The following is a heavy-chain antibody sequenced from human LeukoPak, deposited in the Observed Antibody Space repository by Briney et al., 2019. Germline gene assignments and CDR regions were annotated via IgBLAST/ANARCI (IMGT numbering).Heavy chain of an antibody. J-gene: IGHJ4*02. CDR3: VKPSRTGSNDY. V-gene: IGHV3-23*01. CDR1: GFTFSNYA. D-gene: IGHD3-10*01. Sequence: GGSLRLSCAASGFTFSNYAMSWVRQAPGKGLEWVSAISGSASSTYHADSVKGRFTIARDNSKNTLYLQMNSLRAEDTAVYYCVKPSRTGSNDYWGQGTLVTVSS. CDR2: ISGSASST.